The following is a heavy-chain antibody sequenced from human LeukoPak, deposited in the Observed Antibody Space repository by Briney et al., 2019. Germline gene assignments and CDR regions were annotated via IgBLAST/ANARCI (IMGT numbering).Heavy chain of an antibody. V-gene: IGHV3-7*03. D-gene: IGHD4-23*01. CDR1: GFIFKKYW. CDR3: ARDEDDYGGKD. CDR2: IKEDGSET. Sequence: PGESLRLSCAASGFIFKKYWMNWVRQVPGKGLECLANIKEDGSETYYADSVKGRFTISRDNSKNTVDLQMNSLRAEDTAVYFCARDEDDYGGKDWGQGTLVTVSS. J-gene: IGHJ4*02.